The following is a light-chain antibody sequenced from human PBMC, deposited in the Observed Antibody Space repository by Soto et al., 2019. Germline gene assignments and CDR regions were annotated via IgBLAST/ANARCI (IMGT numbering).Light chain of an antibody. J-gene: IGKJ3*01. CDR1: QNVSTY. V-gene: IGKV3-11*01. CDR2: DAS. CDR3: QQRTNWLT. Sequence: EIVLTQSPATLSLSPGERATLSCRASQNVSTYFAWYQQKPGQAPRLLIYDASNRATGIRARFSGSGSGADFTLTISSLEPEDFAVYYCQQRTNWLTFGPGTKVDIK.